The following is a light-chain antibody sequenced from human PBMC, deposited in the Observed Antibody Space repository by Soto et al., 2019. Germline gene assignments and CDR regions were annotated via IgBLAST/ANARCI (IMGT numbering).Light chain of an antibody. CDR2: DAS. CDR3: QHYNSYSEA. V-gene: IGKV1-5*01. Sequence: DIQMTHSPSTLSASVGDRVTITFRDSQSISSWLAWYQQKPGKAPKLLIYDASSLESGVPSRFSGSGSGTEFTLTISSLQPDDFATYYCQHYNSYSEAFGQGTKVDIK. J-gene: IGKJ1*01. CDR1: QSISSW.